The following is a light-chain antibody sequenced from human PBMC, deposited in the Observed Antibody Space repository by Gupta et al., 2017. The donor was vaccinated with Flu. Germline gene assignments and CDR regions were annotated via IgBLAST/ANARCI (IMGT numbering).Light chain of an antibody. CDR1: ESVRTSY. CDR3: QQYGISPIT. V-gene: IGKV3-20*01. Sequence: EVVFTQSPGTLSLSPGERATLSCRASESVRTSYIAWYQQKHGQSPRLLIYGSSSRATDIPDRFSGGGSGTDFTLTISRLEPEDFAVYYCQQYGISPITFGEGTRVEIK. CDR2: GSS. J-gene: IGKJ5*01.